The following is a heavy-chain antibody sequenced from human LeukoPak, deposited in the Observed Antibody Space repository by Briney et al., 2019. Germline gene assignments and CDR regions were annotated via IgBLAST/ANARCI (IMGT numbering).Heavy chain of an antibody. CDR2: IKQDGSEK. Sequence: GGSLRLSCAASGFTFSSYWMSWVRQAPGKGLEWVANIKQDGSEKYYVDSVKGRFTISRDNAKNSLYLQMNSLRAEDTAVYYCAKEGAYPIITYDSWGQGALVTVSS. D-gene: IGHD3-10*01. CDR3: AKEGAYPIITYDS. V-gene: IGHV3-7*01. CDR1: GFTFSSYW. J-gene: IGHJ5*01.